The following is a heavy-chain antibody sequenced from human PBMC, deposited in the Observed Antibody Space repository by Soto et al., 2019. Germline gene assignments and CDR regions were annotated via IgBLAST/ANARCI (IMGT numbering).Heavy chain of an antibody. CDR3: ARHETYYYGSGSRSDAFDI. CDR2: KHYSGST. CDR1: GGSISSYY. Sequence: QVQLQESGPGLVKPSETLSLTCSVSGGSISSYYWSWIRQPPGKGLEWMGYKHYSGSTNDNPSLKSRVTLSVDTSKNHFSLKLSSVTAADTAVYYCARHETYYYGSGSRSDAFDIWGQGTMVTVSS. D-gene: IGHD3-10*01. J-gene: IGHJ3*02. V-gene: IGHV4-59*08.